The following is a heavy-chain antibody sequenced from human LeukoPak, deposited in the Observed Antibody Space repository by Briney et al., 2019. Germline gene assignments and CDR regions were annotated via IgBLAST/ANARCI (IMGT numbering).Heavy chain of an antibody. D-gene: IGHD3-22*01. Sequence: SETLSLTCTVSGGSISSYYWSWIRQPPGKGLEWIGYIYYSGSTNYNPSLKSRVTISVDSSKNQFSLKLSSVTAADTAVYYCAREDYDSSGYHFDYWGQGTLVTVSS. V-gene: IGHV4-59*01. CDR1: GGSISSYY. CDR2: IYYSGST. J-gene: IGHJ4*02. CDR3: AREDYDSSGYHFDY.